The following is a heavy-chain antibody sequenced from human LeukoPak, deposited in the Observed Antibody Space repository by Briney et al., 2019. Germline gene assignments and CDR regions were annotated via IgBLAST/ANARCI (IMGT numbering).Heavy chain of an antibody. CDR1: GFTFSTYW. D-gene: IGHD6-13*01. V-gene: IGHV3-74*01. CDR3: ARSHTSYSSSSPSSYYFNY. CDR2: INSDGTNR. Sequence: PGESLRLSCAASGFTFSTYWMHWVRQAPGKGLVWVSRINSDGTNRLYADSVKGRFTISRDNAENTLYLQMNSLRAEDTAVYYCARSHTSYSSSSPSSYYFNYWGQGALVSVSS. J-gene: IGHJ4*02.